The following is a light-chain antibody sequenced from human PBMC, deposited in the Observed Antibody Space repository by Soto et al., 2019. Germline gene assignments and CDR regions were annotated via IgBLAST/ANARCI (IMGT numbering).Light chain of an antibody. CDR2: EVS. CDR1: SSDVGGYNY. Sequence: QSALTQPASVSGSPGQSITISCTGTSSDVGGYNYVSWYQQHPGKAPKLMIYEVSNRPSGVSNRFSGSKSGNTASLTISGLQAEDEADYYCSSYTSSRTGFGGGTKLTFL. J-gene: IGLJ3*02. V-gene: IGLV2-14*01. CDR3: SSYTSSRTG.